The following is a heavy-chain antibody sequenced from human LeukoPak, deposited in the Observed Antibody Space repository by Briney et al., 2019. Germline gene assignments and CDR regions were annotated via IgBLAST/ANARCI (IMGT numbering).Heavy chain of an antibody. Sequence: SETLSLTCAVSGASISSSADYWAWVPQPPGRGLEWIGNLYYSGRTYYNRALQSRVNISINTSQKQFSLKLTSATIAGTALYYGAMTYYEIWTVYPPAGLDSWGQGTIVTVSS. V-gene: IGHV4-39*01. CDR2: LYYSGRT. CDR3: AMTYYEIWTVYPPAGLDS. J-gene: IGHJ4*02. D-gene: IGHD3-9*01. CDR1: GASISSSADY.